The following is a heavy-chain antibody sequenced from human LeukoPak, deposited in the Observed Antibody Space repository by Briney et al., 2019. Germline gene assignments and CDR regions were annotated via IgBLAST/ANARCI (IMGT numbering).Heavy chain of an antibody. CDR1: GFTFSSYA. V-gene: IGHV3-23*01. Sequence: GGSLRLSCAASGFTFSSYAMSWVRQAPGKGLEWVSAISGSGGSTYYADSVKGRFTISRDNSKNTLYLQMNSLRAEDTAVYYCARDGWEQVPGKSYYFDYWGQGTLVTVSS. CDR2: ISGSGGST. CDR3: ARDGWEQVPGKSYYFDY. J-gene: IGHJ4*02. D-gene: IGHD1-26*01.